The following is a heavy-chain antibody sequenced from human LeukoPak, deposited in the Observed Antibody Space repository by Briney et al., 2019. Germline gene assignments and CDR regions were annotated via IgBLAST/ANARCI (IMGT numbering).Heavy chain of an antibody. CDR2: VTPIFGTA. D-gene: IGHD3-22*01. J-gene: IGHJ4*02. CDR1: GGTFSRFT. CDR3: AREWGLESSGFYYAY. V-gene: IGHV1-69*13. Sequence: ASVKVSCKAPGGTFSRFTISWVRQAPGQGFEWMGGVTPIFGTANFAQRFQGRVSITADESTSTAFMELSSLRFEDTAVYYCAREWGLESSGFYYAYWGQGTLVTVSS.